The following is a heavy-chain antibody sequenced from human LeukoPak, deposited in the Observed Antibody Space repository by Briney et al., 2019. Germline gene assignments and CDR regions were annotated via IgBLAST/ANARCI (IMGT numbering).Heavy chain of an antibody. D-gene: IGHD4-17*01. CDR1: GFAFSSYA. V-gene: IGHV3-23*01. CDR2: IGSGGGST. CDR3: AKARGPTVTTYCDY. J-gene: IGHJ4*02. Sequence: GSLRLSCAVSGFAFSSYAMSWVRQAPGKGLDWVSVIGSGGGSTYYSDSVKGRFTISRDNSKNTLFLQMNTLRAEDSAVYYCAKARGPTVTTYCDYWGLGT.